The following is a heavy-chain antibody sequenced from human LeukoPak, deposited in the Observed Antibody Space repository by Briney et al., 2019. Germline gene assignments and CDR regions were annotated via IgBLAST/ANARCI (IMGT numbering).Heavy chain of an antibody. CDR2: IYTSGST. D-gene: IGHD3-3*01. CDR3: ARIGGSHDFWSGYYFDY. Sequence: SETLSLTCTVSGGSISRYYWSWIRQPAVKGLEWIGRIYTSGSTNYNPSLKSRVTISVDTSKNQFSLKLSSVTAADTAVYYCARIGGSHDFWSGYYFDYWGQGTLVTVSS. CDR1: GGSISRYY. J-gene: IGHJ4*02. V-gene: IGHV4-4*07.